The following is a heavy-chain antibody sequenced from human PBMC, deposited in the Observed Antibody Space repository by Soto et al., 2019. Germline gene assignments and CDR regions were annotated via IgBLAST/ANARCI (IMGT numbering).Heavy chain of an antibody. D-gene: IGHD3-9*01. CDR3: AKFNILTGYVDY. J-gene: IGHJ4*02. Sequence: PGGSLRLSCAASGFTFSSYAMSWVRQAPGKGLEWVSAISGSGGSTYYADSVKGRFTISRDNSKNTLYLQMNSLGAEDTAVYYCAKFNILTGYVDYWGQGTLVTVSS. CDR1: GFTFSSYA. CDR2: ISGSGGST. V-gene: IGHV3-23*01.